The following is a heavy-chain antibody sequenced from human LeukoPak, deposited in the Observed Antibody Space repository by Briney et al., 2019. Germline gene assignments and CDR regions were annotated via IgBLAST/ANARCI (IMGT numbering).Heavy chain of an antibody. CDR3: AREPADIQLWFTGFDY. V-gene: IGHV3-30-3*01. CDR2: ISYDGSNK. J-gene: IGHJ4*02. D-gene: IGHD5-18*01. CDR1: GFTPSSYA. Sequence: GGSLRLSRAASGFTPSSYATHWVCQAPGKGLEWVAVISYDGSNKYYADSVKGRFTISRDNSKNTLYLQMNSLRAGGAAVYYCAREPADIQLWFTGFDYWGQGTLVTVSS.